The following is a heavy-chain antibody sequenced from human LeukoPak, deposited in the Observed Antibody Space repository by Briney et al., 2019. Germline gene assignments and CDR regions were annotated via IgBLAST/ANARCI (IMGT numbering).Heavy chain of an antibody. D-gene: IGHD3-10*01. CDR3: ATTLWFEDDY. V-gene: IGHV1-8*02. CDR1: GYTFTSYD. J-gene: IGHJ4*02. Sequence: ASVKVSCKASGYTFTSYDINWVRQATGQGLEWMGWMNPNSGNTGYAQKFQGRVTMTEDTSTDTAYMELSSLRSEDTAVYYCATTLWFEDDYWGQGTLVTVSS. CDR2: MNPNSGNT.